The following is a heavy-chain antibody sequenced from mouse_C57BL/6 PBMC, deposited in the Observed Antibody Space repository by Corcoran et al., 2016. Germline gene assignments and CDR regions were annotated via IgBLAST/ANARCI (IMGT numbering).Heavy chain of an antibody. CDR3: ARDSNWYFDV. J-gene: IGHJ1*03. Sequence: QIHLVQSGPELKKPGETVKISCKASGYTFTTYGMSWMKQAPGKGLKWMGWMNIYSGVPTYADDFKGRFALSLETSASTAYLEINNLKSEDTATYFCARDSNWYFDVWGIGTTVTVSS. CDR2: MNIYSGVP. CDR1: GYTFTTYG. D-gene: IGHD2-5*01. V-gene: IGHV9-3*01.